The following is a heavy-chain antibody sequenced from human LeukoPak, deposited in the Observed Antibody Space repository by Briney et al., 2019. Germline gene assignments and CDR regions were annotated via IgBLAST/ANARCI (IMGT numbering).Heavy chain of an antibody. Sequence: GGSLRLSCGASGFTFSNYWMTWVRQAPGTGLEWVTNIKPDETERSYVDSVKGRFITSRDNAKNSLYLQMSSLRDEDTAVYYCARLSPVSIIGVSYWYFDLWGRGTLVTVSS. CDR3: ARLSPVSIIGVSYWYFDL. V-gene: IGHV3-7*01. J-gene: IGHJ2*01. D-gene: IGHD3-3*01. CDR1: GFTFSNYW. CDR2: IKPDETER.